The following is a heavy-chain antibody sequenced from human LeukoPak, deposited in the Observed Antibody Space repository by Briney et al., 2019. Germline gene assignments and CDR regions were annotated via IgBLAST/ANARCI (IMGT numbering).Heavy chain of an antibody. CDR2: IYYSGST. CDR3: ARDMLEENFDY. J-gene: IGHJ4*02. Sequence: SETLSLTCTVSGGSISSYYWSWIRQPPGKGLEWIGYIYYSGSTNYNPSLKSRVTISVDTSKNQFSLKLSSVTAADTAVYYCARDMLEENFDYWGQGTLVTVSS. V-gene: IGHV4-59*01. CDR1: GGSISSYY. D-gene: IGHD2-8*01.